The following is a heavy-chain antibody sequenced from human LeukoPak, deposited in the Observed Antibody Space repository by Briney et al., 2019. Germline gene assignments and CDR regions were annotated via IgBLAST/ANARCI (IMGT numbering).Heavy chain of an antibody. CDR2: IIPIFGTA. Sequence: ASVKVSGKASGGTFSSYAISWVRQAPGQGLEWMGGIIPIFGTANYAQKFQGRVTITADESTSTAYMELSSLRSEDTAVYYCARGGLGYCSSTSCYENYYYGMDVWGKGTTVTVSS. CDR1: GGTFSSYA. J-gene: IGHJ6*04. D-gene: IGHD2-2*01. V-gene: IGHV1-69*13. CDR3: ARGGLGYCSSTSCYENYYYGMDV.